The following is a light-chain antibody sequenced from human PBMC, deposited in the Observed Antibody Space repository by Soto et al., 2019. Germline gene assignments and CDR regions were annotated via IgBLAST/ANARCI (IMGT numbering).Light chain of an antibody. J-gene: IGKJ1*01. V-gene: IGKV1-5*01. CDR2: DAS. CDR3: QQYNSYGT. Sequence: DIQMTQSPSTLSASVGDRVTITCRASQSISSWLAWYQQEPGKAPKLLIYDASSLESGVPSRFSGSGSGTEFTLTISSLQPDDFATYYCQQYNSYGTFGQGTKV. CDR1: QSISSW.